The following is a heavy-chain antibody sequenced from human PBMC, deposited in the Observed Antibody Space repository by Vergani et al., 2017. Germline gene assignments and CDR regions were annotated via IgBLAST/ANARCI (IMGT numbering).Heavy chain of an antibody. D-gene: IGHD5-18*01. CDR2: IKQDGSEK. CDR3: ARDSPNTAMVTGDY. V-gene: IGHV3-7*01. CDR1: GFTFSSYW. Sequence: VQLVESGGGLVQPGGSLRLSCAASGFTFSSYWMSWVRQAPGKGLEWVANIKQDGSEKYYVDSVKGRFTISRDNAKNSLYLQMNSLRAEDTAVYYCARDSPNTAMVTGDYWGQGTLVTVSS. J-gene: IGHJ4*02.